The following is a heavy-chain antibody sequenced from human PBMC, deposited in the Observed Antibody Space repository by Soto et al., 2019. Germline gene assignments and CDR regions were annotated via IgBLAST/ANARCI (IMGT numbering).Heavy chain of an antibody. D-gene: IGHD6-6*01. CDR2: ISAYNGNT. Sequence: ASVKVSCKASGYTFTNYGITWVRQAPGQGLEWMGWISAYNGNTHYTQRLQGRVTMTTDTSTSTAYMELRGLRSDDTAVYYCAIVRQLLGYFYYYMDVWGKGTTVTVSS. CDR3: AIVRQLLGYFYYYMDV. J-gene: IGHJ6*03. CDR1: GYTFTNYG. V-gene: IGHV1-18*01.